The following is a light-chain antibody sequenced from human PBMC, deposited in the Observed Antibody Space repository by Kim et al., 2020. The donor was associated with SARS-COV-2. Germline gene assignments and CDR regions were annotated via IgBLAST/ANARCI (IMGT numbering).Light chain of an antibody. CDR2: DVS. Sequence: QSITISCTGTSSDVGGYNYVSWYQQHPGKAPKRMIYDVSNRPSGVSNRFSGSKSGNTASLTISGLQAEDEADYYCSSYTSSSTLVFGGGTQLTVL. J-gene: IGLJ7*01. V-gene: IGLV2-14*03. CDR1: SSDVGGYNY. CDR3: SSYTSSSTLV.